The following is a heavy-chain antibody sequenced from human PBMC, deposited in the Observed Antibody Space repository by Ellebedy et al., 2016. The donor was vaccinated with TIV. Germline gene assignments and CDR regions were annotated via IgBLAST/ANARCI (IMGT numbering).Heavy chain of an antibody. V-gene: IGHV3-23*01. CDR3: AKVPYGSGSYYFDY. D-gene: IGHD3-10*01. CDR2: ISGSGGST. J-gene: IGHJ4*02. CDR1: GFTFSSYA. Sequence: PGGSLRLSCSASGFTFSSYAMHWVRQAPGKGLEWVSAISGSGGSTYYADSVKGRFTISRDNSKNTLYLQMNSLRAEDTAVYYCAKVPYGSGSYYFDYWGQGTLVTVSS.